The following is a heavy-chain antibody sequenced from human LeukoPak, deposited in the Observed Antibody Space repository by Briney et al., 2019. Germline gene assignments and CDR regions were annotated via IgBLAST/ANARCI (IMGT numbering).Heavy chain of an antibody. Sequence: PGGSLRLSCAASGFTFSGYGMHWVRQAPGKGLEWVSFIQYDGNNKYYTDSVKGRFTISRDDSKNTLYLQMSSLRAEDAAVYYCAKDGVIAGDRWGQGTLVTVSP. J-gene: IGHJ4*02. D-gene: IGHD3-16*02. V-gene: IGHV3-30*02. CDR1: GFTFSGYG. CDR3: AKDGVIAGDR. CDR2: IQYDGNNK.